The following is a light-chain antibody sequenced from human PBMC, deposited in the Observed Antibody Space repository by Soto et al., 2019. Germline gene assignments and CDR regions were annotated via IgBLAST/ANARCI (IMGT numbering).Light chain of an antibody. CDR1: SSDVGGYNY. CDR3: SSYTSSSTNV. CDR2: LVS. V-gene: IGLV2-14*01. J-gene: IGLJ1*01. Sequence: QSVLTQPASVSGSPGQSITISCTGTSSDVGGYNYVSWYQQHPGKAPQLMIYLVSNRPSGVSDRFSGSKSGNTASLTISGVQAEDEADYYCSSYTSSSTNVFGTGTKLTVL.